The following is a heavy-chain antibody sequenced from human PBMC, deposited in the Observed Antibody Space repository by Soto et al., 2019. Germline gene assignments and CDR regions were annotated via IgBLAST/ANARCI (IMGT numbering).Heavy chain of an antibody. V-gene: IGHV4-31*03. CDR2: IYYSGST. D-gene: IGHD4-17*01. CDR1: GGSISSGGYY. Sequence: SETLSLTCTVSGGSISSGGYYWSWIRQHPGKGLEWIGYIYYSGSTYYNPSLKSRVTISVDTSKNQFSLKLSSVTAADTAVYYCARVRGFAHDYGDYGLDYWGQGTLVTVSS. J-gene: IGHJ4*02. CDR3: ARVRGFAHDYGDYGLDY.